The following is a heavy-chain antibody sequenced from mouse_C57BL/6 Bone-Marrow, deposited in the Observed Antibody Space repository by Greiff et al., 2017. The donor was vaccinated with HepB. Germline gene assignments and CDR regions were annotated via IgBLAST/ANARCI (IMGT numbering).Heavy chain of an antibody. J-gene: IGHJ3*01. CDR2: IGPSDSET. Sequence: QVQLQQSGAELVRPGSSVKLSCKASGYTFTSYWMHWVKQRPIQGLEWIGNIGPSDSETHYNQKFKDKATLTVDKSSSTAYMQLSSLTSEDSAVYYCARYDYDDGGFAYWGQGTLVTVSA. CDR3: ARYDYDDGGFAY. CDR1: GYTFTSYW. D-gene: IGHD2-4*01. V-gene: IGHV1-52*01.